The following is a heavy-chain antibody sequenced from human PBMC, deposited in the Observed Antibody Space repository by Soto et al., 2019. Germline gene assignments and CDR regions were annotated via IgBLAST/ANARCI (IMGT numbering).Heavy chain of an antibody. D-gene: IGHD1-26*01. V-gene: IGHV2-5*02. J-gene: IGHJ4*02. Sequence: QITLKESGPTLVKPTQTLTLTCTFSGFSLSTSGVGVGWIRQPPGKALEWLALIYWDDDKRYSPSLKSRLTITKDTSKNHVVLTMTNIDPVYTATYYCTGIVGATIQFDYCGQGTLLTVSS. CDR2: IYWDDDK. CDR1: GFSLSTSGVG. CDR3: TGIVGATIQFDY.